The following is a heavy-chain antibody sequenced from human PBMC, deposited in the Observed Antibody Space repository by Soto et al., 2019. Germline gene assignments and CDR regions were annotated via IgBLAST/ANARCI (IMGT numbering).Heavy chain of an antibody. CDR1: GFNFKKFA. CDR2: ISCCGGSA. Sequence: EVQLLESGGGVVQPGGSLGLSCVASGFNFKKFAMAWVRQAAGEGLEWVSGISCCGGSASYADSVKGRFSIARDDSKNTLSLQLNSLRVEDTAQYYCAKADGQQWLIPHLDNWGQGTLVTVS. D-gene: IGHD6-19*01. V-gene: IGHV3-23*01. CDR3: AKADGQQWLIPHLDN. J-gene: IGHJ4*02.